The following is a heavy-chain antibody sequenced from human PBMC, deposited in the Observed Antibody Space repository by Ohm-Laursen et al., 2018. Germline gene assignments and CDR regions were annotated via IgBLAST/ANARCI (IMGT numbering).Heavy chain of an antibody. J-gene: IGHJ3*02. CDR3: ASYPLRGFSYGFDAFDI. Sequence: SLRLSCSAPGFTFSNYEMNWVRQAPGKGLEWVSYISSGSSTIYYADSVKGRFTISRDNAKNSLYLQMNSLRAEDTAVYYCASYPLRGFSYGFDAFDIWGQGTMVTVSS. CDR1: GFTFSNYE. D-gene: IGHD5-18*01. V-gene: IGHV3-48*03. CDR2: ISSGSSTI.